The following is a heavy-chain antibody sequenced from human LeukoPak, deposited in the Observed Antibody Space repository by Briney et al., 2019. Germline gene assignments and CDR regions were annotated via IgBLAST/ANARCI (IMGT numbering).Heavy chain of an antibody. D-gene: IGHD6-6*01. Sequence: SETLSLTCTVSGGSISSSSYYWGWIRQPPGKGLEWIGEINHSGSTNYNPSLKSRVTISVDTSKNQFSLKLSSVTAADTAVYYCAGDWRAARPRYWGQGTLVTVSS. CDR2: INHSGST. J-gene: IGHJ4*02. V-gene: IGHV4-39*07. CDR1: GGSISSSSYY. CDR3: AGDWRAARPRY.